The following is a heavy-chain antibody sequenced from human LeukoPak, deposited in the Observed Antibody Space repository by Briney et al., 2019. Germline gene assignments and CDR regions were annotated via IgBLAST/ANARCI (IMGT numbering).Heavy chain of an antibody. V-gene: IGHV3-23*01. CDR3: AKESSYYGSGSYYY. CDR1: GSTFNSYA. J-gene: IGHJ4*02. CDR2: ISGSGGST. D-gene: IGHD3-10*01. Sequence: GGSLRLSCAASGSTFNSYAMSWVRQAPGKGLEWVSTISGSGGSTFYADSMKGRFTISRDSSRRTVYMQMNSLRAEDTAIYYCAKESSYYGSGSYYYWGQGTLVTVSS.